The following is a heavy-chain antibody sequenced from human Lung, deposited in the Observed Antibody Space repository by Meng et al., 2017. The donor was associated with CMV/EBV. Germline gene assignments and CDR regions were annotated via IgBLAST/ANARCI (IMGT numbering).Heavy chain of an antibody. CDR2: IKQNGSEK. J-gene: IGHJ6*02. CDR3: ARGPKAHSGGYSPQVVAYYYGMDD. CDR1: RFTFSNFW. Sequence: GESXKISCAASRFTFSNFWMSWVRQAPGKGLEWVANIKQNGSEKYYVDAVKGRFTITRDNAKNSRYLQMNSLRAENTDVYYCARGPKAHSGGYSPQVVAYYYGMDDWXQGTXVTVSS. D-gene: IGHD1-26*01. V-gene: IGHV3-7*01.